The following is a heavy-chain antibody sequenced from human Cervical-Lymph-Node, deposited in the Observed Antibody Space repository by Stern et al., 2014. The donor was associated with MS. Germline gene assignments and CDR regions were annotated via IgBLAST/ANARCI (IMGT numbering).Heavy chain of an antibody. D-gene: IGHD6-13*01. CDR3: TTGYSSSWYFWFDP. Sequence: MQLVQSGGGLVKPGGSLRLSCAASGFTFSNAWMSWVRQAPGKGLEWVGRIKSKTDGGTTDYAAPVKGRFTISRDDSKNTLYLQMNSLKTEDTAVYYCTTGYSSSWYFWFDPWGQGTLVTVSS. CDR1: GFTFSNAW. J-gene: IGHJ5*02. V-gene: IGHV3-15*01. CDR2: IKSKTDGGTT.